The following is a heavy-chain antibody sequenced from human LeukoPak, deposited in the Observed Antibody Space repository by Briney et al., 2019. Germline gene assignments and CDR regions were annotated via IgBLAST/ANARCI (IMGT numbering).Heavy chain of an antibody. J-gene: IGHJ5*02. CDR3: AREITIRNWFDP. CDR1: GYTFTGYY. CDR2: INPNSGGT. Sequence: RASVKVSCKASGYTFTGYYMHWVRQAPGQGLEWMGRINPNSGGTDYAQKFQGRAAMTRDTSITTAYMELSRLTSDDTAVYYCAREITIRNWFDPWGQGTLVTVSS. V-gene: IGHV1-2*06. D-gene: IGHD3-3*01.